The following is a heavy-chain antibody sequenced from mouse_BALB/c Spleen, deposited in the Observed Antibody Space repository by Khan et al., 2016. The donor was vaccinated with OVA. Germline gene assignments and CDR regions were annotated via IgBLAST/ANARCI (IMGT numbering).Heavy chain of an antibody. CDR2: ISNGGGTT. CDR3: ARLDTLYAMDY. Sequence: EVKLVESGGGLVQPGGSLKLSCAASGFTFSNYTMSWVRQTPEKRLEWVASISNGGGTTYYPDTVKGRFTISRDNAKNTLYLQLSSLKSEDTAMYYCARLDTLYAMDYWCQGTSVTVSS. J-gene: IGHJ4*01. CDR1: GFTFSNYT. V-gene: IGHV5-12-2*01.